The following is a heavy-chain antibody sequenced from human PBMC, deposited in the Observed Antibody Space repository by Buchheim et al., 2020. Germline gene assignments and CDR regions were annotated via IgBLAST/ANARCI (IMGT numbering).Heavy chain of an antibody. CDR2: ISYDGSNK. J-gene: IGHJ6*02. Sequence: QVQLVESGGGVVQPGRSLRLSCAASGFTFSSYAMHWVRQAPGKGLEWVAVISYDGSNKYYADSVKGRFTISRDNSKNTLYLQRNSLRAEDTAVYYCARGHRNYDFWSGYYHGDYYYYGMDVWGQGTT. D-gene: IGHD3-3*01. CDR3: ARGHRNYDFWSGYYHGDYYYYGMDV. V-gene: IGHV3-30-3*01. CDR1: GFTFSSYA.